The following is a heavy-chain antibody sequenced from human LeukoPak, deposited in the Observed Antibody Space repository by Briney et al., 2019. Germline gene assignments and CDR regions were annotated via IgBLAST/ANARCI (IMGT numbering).Heavy chain of an antibody. CDR2: ISYDGSNK. J-gene: IGHJ5*02. D-gene: IGHD3-3*01. CDR3: AREYDFWSGQWPNWFDP. V-gene: IGHV3-30*04. CDR1: GFTFSSYA. Sequence: GGSLRLSCAASGFTFSSYAMHWVRQAPGKGLEWVAVISYDGSNKYYADSVKGRFTISRDNSKNTLYLQMNSLRAEDTAVYYCAREYDFWSGQWPNWFDPWGQGTLVTVSS.